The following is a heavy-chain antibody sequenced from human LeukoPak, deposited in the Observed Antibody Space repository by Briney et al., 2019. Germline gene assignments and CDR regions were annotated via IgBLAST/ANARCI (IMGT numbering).Heavy chain of an antibody. CDR2: ISISNNSI. V-gene: IGHV3-48*01. Sequence: PGGSLRLSCAASGFTFSYYSFNWVRQAPGKGLEWIAYISISNNSIYYADSVKGRFTISRGSAKNSLYLQMNSLRVEDTAVYYCARETIYSDKVIDHWGQGTPVTVSS. J-gene: IGHJ4*02. D-gene: IGHD4-17*01. CDR1: GFTFSYYS. CDR3: ARETIYSDKVIDH.